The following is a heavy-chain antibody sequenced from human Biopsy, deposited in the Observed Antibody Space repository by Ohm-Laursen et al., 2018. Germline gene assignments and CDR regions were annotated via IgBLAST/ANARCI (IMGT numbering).Heavy chain of an antibody. Sequence: TWVRQAPGQGLEWMGRIIPILRTTTYAPKFQGRVTFTADKSSSKAYLELSSLTSEDTAMFYCAREAIGYQLPCDDWGQGTLVTVSS. D-gene: IGHD2-15*01. CDR3: AREAIGYQLPCDD. J-gene: IGHJ4*02. V-gene: IGHV1-69*08. CDR2: IIPILRTT.